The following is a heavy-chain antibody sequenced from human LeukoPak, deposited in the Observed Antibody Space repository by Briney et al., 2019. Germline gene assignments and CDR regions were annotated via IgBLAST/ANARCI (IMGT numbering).Heavy chain of an antibody. V-gene: IGHV3-48*02. CDR2: ISSSTSTI. CDR3: ARAYCGGGFCYSGFDL. J-gene: IGHJ4*02. D-gene: IGHD2-15*01. CDR1: GFTFSTYG. Sequence: GGSLRLSCAASGFTFSTYGMNWVRQAPGKGLDWVSYISSSTSTIYYEDSVKGRFTISRDNAKNSVYLQMNSLRDEDTAVYYCARAYCGGGFCYSGFDLWGQGSLVTVSS.